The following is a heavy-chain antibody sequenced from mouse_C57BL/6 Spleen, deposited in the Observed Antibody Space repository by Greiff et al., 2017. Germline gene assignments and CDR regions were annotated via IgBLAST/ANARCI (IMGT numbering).Heavy chain of an antibody. D-gene: IGHD2-4*01. V-gene: IGHV1-15*01. CDR2: IDPETGGT. CDR3: TRKGPLYDYGGAWFAY. J-gene: IGHJ3*01. Sequence: QVQLQQSGAELVRPGASGTLSCKASGYTFTDYEMHWVKQTPVHGLEWIGAIDPETGGTAYNQKFKGKAILTADKSSSTAYMELRSLTSEDSAVYYCTRKGPLYDYGGAWFAYWGQGTLVTVSA. CDR1: GYTFTDYE.